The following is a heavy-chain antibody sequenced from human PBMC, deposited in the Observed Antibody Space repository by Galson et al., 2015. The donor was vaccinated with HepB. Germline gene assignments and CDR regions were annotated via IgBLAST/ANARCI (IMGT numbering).Heavy chain of an antibody. CDR1: GYTFTGYY. CDR3: ARDQDRGAAYYYGMDV. D-gene: IGHD2-15*01. J-gene: IGHJ6*02. Sequence: SVKVSCKASGYTFTGYYMHWVRQAPGQGLEWMGWINPNSGGTNYAQKFQGWVTMTRDTSISTAYMELSRLRSDDTAVYYCARDQDRGAAYYYGMDVWGQGTTVTVSS. CDR2: INPNSGGT. V-gene: IGHV1-2*04.